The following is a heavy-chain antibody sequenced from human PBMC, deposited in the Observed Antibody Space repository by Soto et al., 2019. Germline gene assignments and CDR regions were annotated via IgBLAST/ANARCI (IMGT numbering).Heavy chain of an antibody. D-gene: IGHD6-25*01. CDR3: ATAAATSPGTRNYYYYYMDV. Sequence: ASVKVSCKVSGYTLTELSMHWVRQAPGKGLEWMGGFDPEDGETIYAQKFQGRVTMTEDTSTDTAYMELSSLRSEDTAVYYCATAAATSPGTRNYYYYYMDVWGKGTTVTVSS. J-gene: IGHJ6*03. CDR1: GYTLTELS. V-gene: IGHV1-24*01. CDR2: FDPEDGET.